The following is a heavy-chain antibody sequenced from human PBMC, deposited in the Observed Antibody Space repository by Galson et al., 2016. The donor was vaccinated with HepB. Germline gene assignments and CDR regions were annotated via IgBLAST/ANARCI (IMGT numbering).Heavy chain of an antibody. V-gene: IGHV3-15*01. D-gene: IGHD2-2*01. CDR3: TAGPQPAAMALDH. CDR1: GFTFSHTW. J-gene: IGHJ4*02. CDR2: IKTKTDGGAT. Sequence: SLRLSCAASGFTFSHTWMSWVRQSPGKGLEWVGRIKTKTDGGATDYAAPVKGRFIISRDDSKNTLHLQINSLKPEDTAVYYCTAGPQPAAMALDHWGQGTLVTVSS.